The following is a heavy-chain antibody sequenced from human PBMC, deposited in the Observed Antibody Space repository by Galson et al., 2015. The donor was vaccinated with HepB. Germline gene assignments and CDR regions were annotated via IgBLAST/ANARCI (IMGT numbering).Heavy chain of an antibody. J-gene: IGHJ6*03. V-gene: IGHV1-69*10. D-gene: IGHD1-26*01. CDR1: GGIFGKYV. CDR3: ATDREDDYYYCYMDV. CDR2: IIPMLGIG. Sequence: SVKVSCKASGGIFGKYVISWVRQAPGQGLEWMGGIIPMLGIGNYAQKFQGRITINADKSTSTAYMELRSLMSEDTAGYYGATDREDDYYYCYMDVWGKGTTVTVSS.